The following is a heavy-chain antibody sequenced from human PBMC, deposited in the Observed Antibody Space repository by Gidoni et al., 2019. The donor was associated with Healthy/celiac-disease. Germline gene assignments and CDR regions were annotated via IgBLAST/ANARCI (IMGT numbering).Heavy chain of an antibody. CDR3: ARGSLVTAILVDAFDI. J-gene: IGHJ3*02. CDR1: GYSFTSYW. Sequence: EVQLVQSGAEVKKPGESLKISCKGSGYSFTSYWIGWVRQMPGKGLEWMGIIYPGESDTRYSPSFQGQVTISADKSISTAYLQWSSLKASDTAMYYCARGSLVTAILVDAFDIWGQGTMVTVSS. D-gene: IGHD2-21*02. V-gene: IGHV5-51*01. CDR2: IYPGESDT.